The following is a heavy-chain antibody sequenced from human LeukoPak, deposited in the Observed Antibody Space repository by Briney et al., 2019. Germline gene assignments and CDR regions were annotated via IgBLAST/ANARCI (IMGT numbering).Heavy chain of an antibody. CDR2: INPNSGGT. J-gene: IGHJ4*02. CDR3: ARDSKSPYYYDSSGSNGFGDY. Sequence: ASVKVSRKASGYTFTGYYMHWVRQAPGQGLEWMGWINPNSGGTNYAQKFQGRVTMTRDTSISTAYMELSRLRSDDTAVYYCARDSKSPYYYDSSGSNGFGDYWGQGTLVTVSS. V-gene: IGHV1-2*02. CDR1: GYTFTGYY. D-gene: IGHD3-22*01.